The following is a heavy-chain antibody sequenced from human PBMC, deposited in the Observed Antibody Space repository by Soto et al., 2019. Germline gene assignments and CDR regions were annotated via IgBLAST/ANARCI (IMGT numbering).Heavy chain of an antibody. J-gene: IGHJ5*02. D-gene: IGHD2-15*01. Sequence: EVQLVESGGGLVQPGGSLSLSCEASGVTVSSSFMSWVRQAPGKGLEWVSVIFRDGRTYHADSVKGRFSISRDNSKNTLYLQMNSLRVEDTAVYYCARAAEYCSDGSCYGLRFDPWGQGTLVTVSS. CDR2: IFRDGRT. CDR3: ARAAEYCSDGSCYGLRFDP. CDR1: GVTVSSSF. V-gene: IGHV3-66*01.